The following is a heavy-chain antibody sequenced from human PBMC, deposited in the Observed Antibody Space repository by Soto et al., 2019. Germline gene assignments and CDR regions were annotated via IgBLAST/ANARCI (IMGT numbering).Heavy chain of an antibody. CDR1: GFTYSDYY. J-gene: IGHJ4*02. CDR3: ASGEKDLPYFDY. D-gene: IGHD3-10*01. Sequence: QLQLVESGGGLVNSGGSLRLSCAASGFTYSDYYMSWIRQAPGKGLEWVSYISGSGSAIYYADSVKGRFTISRDSAKNFLYLQMNSLRAEDTAVYYCASGEKDLPYFDYWGQGTLVTVSS. CDR2: ISGSGSAI. V-gene: IGHV3-11*01.